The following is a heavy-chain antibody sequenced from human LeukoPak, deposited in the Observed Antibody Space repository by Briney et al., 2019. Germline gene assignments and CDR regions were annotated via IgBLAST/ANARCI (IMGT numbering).Heavy chain of an antibody. CDR3: ARCRTYYDFWSGYADAFDI. Sequence: SETLSLTCTVSGGSISSYYWSWIRQPPGKGLEWIGYFYNSGSTNCNPSLKSRVTISGDTSKNQFSLKLSSVTAADTAAYYCARCRTYYDFWSGYADAFDIWGQGTMVTVSS. CDR1: GGSISSYY. D-gene: IGHD3-3*01. V-gene: IGHV4-59*12. CDR2: FYNSGST. J-gene: IGHJ3*02.